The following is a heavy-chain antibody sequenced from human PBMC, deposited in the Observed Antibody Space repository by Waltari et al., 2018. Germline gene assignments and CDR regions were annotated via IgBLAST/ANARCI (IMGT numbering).Heavy chain of an antibody. CDR3: AKSRGFED. CDR2: RNYDGSQK. V-gene: IGHV3-7*01. Sequence: FRRDGRSGVRQTPGKGREGVANRNYDGSQKYDVDSVKGRFTISRDNAKNSVDLQMNSLRVEDTAVYYCAKSRGFEDWGQGTLITVSS. J-gene: IGHJ4*02. CDR1: FRRDG. D-gene: IGHD2-2*01.